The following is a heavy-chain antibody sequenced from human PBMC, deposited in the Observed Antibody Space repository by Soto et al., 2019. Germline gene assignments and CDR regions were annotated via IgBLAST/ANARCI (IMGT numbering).Heavy chain of an antibody. J-gene: IGHJ5*02. Sequence: EVQLSESGGGLVQPGGSLRLSCAASGFTCSNYAMSWVRQAPGKGLEWVSSLSGSGANTYFADSVKGRFTISRDNSKGMVYLQMISILVEDKAVYYCAKSGSGDCASWYDPWGQGTLVTVSS. CDR2: LSGSGANT. CDR3: AKSGSGDCASWYDP. CDR1: GFTCSNYA. D-gene: IGHD2-21*02. V-gene: IGHV3-23*01.